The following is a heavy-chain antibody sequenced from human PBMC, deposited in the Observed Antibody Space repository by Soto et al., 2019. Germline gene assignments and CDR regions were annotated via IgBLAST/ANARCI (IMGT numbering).Heavy chain of an antibody. Sequence: QITLKESGPTLVKPTQTLTLTFTFSGFSLSTSGVGVAWIRQPPGKALEWLALIYCDDGKRYSPSLKTRLNITKETANNQVVLTLTNVDPVVTATYSCAHRPAYDMSTGYYPFAYWGQGSLVSFS. D-gene: IGHD3-9*01. J-gene: IGHJ4*02. CDR2: IYCDDGK. CDR1: GFSLSTSGVG. CDR3: AHRPAYDMSTGYYPFAY. V-gene: IGHV2-5*02.